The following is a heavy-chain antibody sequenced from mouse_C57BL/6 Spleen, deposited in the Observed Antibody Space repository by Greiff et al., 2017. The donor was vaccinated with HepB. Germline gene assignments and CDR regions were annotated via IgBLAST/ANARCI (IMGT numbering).Heavy chain of an antibody. CDR1: GYAFSSSW. D-gene: IGHD4-1*02. CDR3: ARGPTGTNY. CDR2: IYPGDGDT. J-gene: IGHJ2*01. Sequence: QVQLQQSGPELVKPGASVKISYKASGYAFSSSWMNWVKQRPGKGLEWIGRIYPGDGDTNYNGKFKGKATLTADKSSSTAYMQLSSLTSEDSAVYFCARGPTGTNYWGQGTTLTVSS. V-gene: IGHV1-82*01.